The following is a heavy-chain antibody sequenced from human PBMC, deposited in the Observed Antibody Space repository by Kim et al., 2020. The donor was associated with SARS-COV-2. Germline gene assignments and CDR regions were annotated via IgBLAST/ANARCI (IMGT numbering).Heavy chain of an antibody. CDR2: IYYSGST. J-gene: IGHJ4*01. CDR3: AREGKGNFDY. Sequence: SETLSLTCTVSGGSISSSSYYWGWIRQPPGKGPEWIGSIYYSGSTYYNPSLKSRVTISVDTSKNQFSLKLSSVTAADTAVYYCAREGKGNFDYWGQGTLVTVSS. D-gene: IGHD3-10*01. V-gene: IGHV4-39*02. CDR1: GGSISSSSYY.